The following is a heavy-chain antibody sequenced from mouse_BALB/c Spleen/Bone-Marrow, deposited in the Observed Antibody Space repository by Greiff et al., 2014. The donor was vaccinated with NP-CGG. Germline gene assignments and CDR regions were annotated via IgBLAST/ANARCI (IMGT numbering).Heavy chain of an antibody. CDR1: GFTFSSYG. CDR2: INSNGGST. V-gene: IGHV5-6-3*01. Sequence: VQLQQSGGGLVQPGGSLKLSCAASGFTFSSYGMSWVRQTPDKRLELVASINSNGGSTYYPDSVKGRFTISRDNAKKTLSLQMSSLKSEDTAVYYCARGNYGNYVDYFDYWGQGTTLTVSS. J-gene: IGHJ2*01. D-gene: IGHD2-1*01. CDR3: ARGNYGNYVDYFDY.